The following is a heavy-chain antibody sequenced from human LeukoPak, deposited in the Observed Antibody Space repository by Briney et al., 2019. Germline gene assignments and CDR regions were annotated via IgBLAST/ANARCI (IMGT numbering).Heavy chain of an antibody. CDR2: IRYDGSNK. CDR1: EFTFRNYG. D-gene: IGHD6-19*01. CDR3: AKDRQWLVPGAFDI. J-gene: IGHJ3*02. Sequence: GGSLRLSCAASEFTFRNYGMHWVRQAPGKGLEWVAFIRYDGSNKYYVDSVNGRFTISRDNSKNTLYLQMNSLRAVDTAVYHCAKDRQWLVPGAFDIWGQGTMVTVSS. V-gene: IGHV3-30*02.